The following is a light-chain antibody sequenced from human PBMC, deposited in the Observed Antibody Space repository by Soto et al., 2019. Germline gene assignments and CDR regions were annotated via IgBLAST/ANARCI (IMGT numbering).Light chain of an antibody. V-gene: IGKV3-20*01. CDR1: QSVSSSY. J-gene: IGKJ2*01. CDR2: GAS. Sequence: EIVLTQSPGTLSLSPGERATLSCRASQSVSSSYLAWYQQKPGQAPRLLIYGASGRATGIPDRFSGSGSGTDFNLTISRLEPEDFAVYYCQQYGSSLYTFGQGTKLEIK. CDR3: QQYGSSLYT.